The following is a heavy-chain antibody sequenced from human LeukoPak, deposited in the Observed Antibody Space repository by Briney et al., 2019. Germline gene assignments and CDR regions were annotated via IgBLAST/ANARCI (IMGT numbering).Heavy chain of an antibody. CDR2: INHSGST. CDR1: GGSFSGYY. J-gene: IGHJ6*02. V-gene: IGHV4-34*01. CDR3: ASRRLRFSEWLSPYYYYGMDV. Sequence: SETLSLTCAVYGGSFSGYYWSWIRQPPGKGLEWIGEINHSGSTNYNPSLKSRVTISVDTSKNQFSLKLSSVTAADTAVYYCASRRLRFSEWLSPYYYYGMDVWGQGTTVTVSS. D-gene: IGHD3-3*01.